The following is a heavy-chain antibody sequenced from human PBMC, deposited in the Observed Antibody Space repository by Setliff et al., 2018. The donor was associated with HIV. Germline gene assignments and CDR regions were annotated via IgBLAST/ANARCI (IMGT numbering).Heavy chain of an antibody. D-gene: IGHD3-3*01. Sequence: GESLKISCKGSGYSFTSHWIAWVRQMPGQGLGWMGIIYPSDSATAYSPSFQGQITISADKSISTAYLQWSSLKASDTAIYYCARSHFITLFGVIYYPGYFDLWGRGTQVTVSS. CDR1: GYSFTSHW. V-gene: IGHV5-51*01. CDR3: ARSHFITLFGVIYYPGYFDL. CDR2: IYPSDSAT. J-gene: IGHJ2*01.